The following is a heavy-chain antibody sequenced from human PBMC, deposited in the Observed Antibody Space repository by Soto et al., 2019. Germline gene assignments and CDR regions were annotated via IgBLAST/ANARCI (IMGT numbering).Heavy chain of an antibody. CDR1: GFTFSSYS. J-gene: IGHJ6*03. V-gene: IGHV3-48*01. CDR3: ARDADIVVVPAAINYYYYMDV. D-gene: IGHD2-2*01. CDR2: ISSSSSTI. Sequence: GGSLRLSCAASGFTFSSYSMNWVRQAPGKGLEWVSYISSSSSTIYYADSVKGRFTISRDNAKNSLYLQMNSLRAEDTAVYYCARDADIVVVPAAINYYYYMDVWGKGTTVTVSS.